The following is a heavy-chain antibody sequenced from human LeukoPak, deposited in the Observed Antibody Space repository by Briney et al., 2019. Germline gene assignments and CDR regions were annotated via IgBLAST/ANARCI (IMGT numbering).Heavy chain of an antibody. CDR1: GFTFSNYW. D-gene: IGHD3-22*01. J-gene: IGHJ6*02. CDR2: MKQDGSEK. Sequence: PGGSLRLSCAASGFTFSNYWMSWVRQAPGEGLEWVANMKQDGSEKYYVDSVKGRFTISRDNAKNSLYLQMNSLRAEDTGVYYCARGDSSGYYYYGLDVWGQGTTVTVSS. CDR3: ARGDSSGYYYYGLDV. V-gene: IGHV3-7*01.